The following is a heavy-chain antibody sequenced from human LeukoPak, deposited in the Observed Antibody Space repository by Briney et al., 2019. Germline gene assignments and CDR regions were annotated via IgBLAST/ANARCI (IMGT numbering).Heavy chain of an antibody. D-gene: IGHD6-19*01. CDR2: ITWNSVNI. Sequence: GRSLRLSCTTSGFTFGDYAMNWVRQVPGKGLEWVSGITWNSVNIGYADSVRGRFTISRDNAKNSLYLQMNSLRAEDTALYYCAKGKAMAWFYYFDYGVQGTVVTVSS. J-gene: IGHJ4*02. CDR1: GFTFGDYA. CDR3: AKGKAMAWFYYFDY. V-gene: IGHV3-9*01.